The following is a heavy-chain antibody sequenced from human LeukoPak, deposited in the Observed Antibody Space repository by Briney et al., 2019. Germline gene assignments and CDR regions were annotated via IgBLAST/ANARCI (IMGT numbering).Heavy chain of an antibody. CDR2: IYYGGST. CDR3: ARHEGSMTPSLVSYYGLAV. CDR1: GGSISSSSYY. J-gene: IGHJ6*02. Sequence: SETLSLTCTVSGGSISSSSYYWGWIRQSPGKGLEWIGSIYYGGSTYYNPSLKSRVTISVDTSDNQFSLKLNSVTAADTAVYYCARHEGSMTPSLVSYYGLAVWGQGTTVTVS. D-gene: IGHD3-10*01. V-gene: IGHV4-39*01.